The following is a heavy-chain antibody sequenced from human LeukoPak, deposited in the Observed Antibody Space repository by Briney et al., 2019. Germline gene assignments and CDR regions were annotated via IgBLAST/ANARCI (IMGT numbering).Heavy chain of an antibody. J-gene: IGHJ4*02. V-gene: IGHV3-23*01. Sequence: PGGSLRLSCAASGFTFSSYWMSWVRQAPGKGLEWVSVISGSGGSTYYADSVKGRFTISRDNSKNTLYLQMNTLRAEDTAVYYCARDIRNHNFYYDSSGYYDYWGQGTLVTVSS. CDR2: ISGSGGST. CDR1: GFTFSSYW. D-gene: IGHD3-22*01. CDR3: ARDIRNHNFYYDSSGYYDY.